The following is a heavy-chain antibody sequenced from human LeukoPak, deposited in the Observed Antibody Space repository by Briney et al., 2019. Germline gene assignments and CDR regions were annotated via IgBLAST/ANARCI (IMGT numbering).Heavy chain of an antibody. V-gene: IGHV4-34*01. CDR1: GGSFSGYY. Sequence: PSETLSLTCAVYGGSFSGYYWSWIRQPPGKGLEWIGEINHSGSTNYNPSLKSRVTISVDTSKNQFSLKLGSVTAADTAVYYCARHLGIFYYDSSGYYELNNWFDPWGQGTLVTVSS. CDR3: ARHLGIFYYDSSGYYELNNWFDP. J-gene: IGHJ5*02. D-gene: IGHD3-22*01. CDR2: INHSGST.